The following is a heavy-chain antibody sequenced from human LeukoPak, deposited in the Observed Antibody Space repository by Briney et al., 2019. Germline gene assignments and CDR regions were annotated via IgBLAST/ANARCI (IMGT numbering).Heavy chain of an antibody. D-gene: IGHD2-21*02. V-gene: IGHV4-31*03. CDR1: GDSISSAGYS. CDR2: ISYSGNT. Sequence: SETLSLTCTVSGDSISSAGYSWTWIRQPPGKGRECMGHISYSGNTYYNPSLKSRVTISVDASKNHFSLNLTSVTAADTAVYYCARDFLMTVSPDAFDIWGQGTMVTVSS. J-gene: IGHJ3*02. CDR3: ARDFLMTVSPDAFDI.